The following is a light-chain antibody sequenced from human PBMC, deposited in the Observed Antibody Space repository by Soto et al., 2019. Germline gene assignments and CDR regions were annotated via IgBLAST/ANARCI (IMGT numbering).Light chain of an antibody. CDR1: QSLLHRNGYNY. V-gene: IGKV2-28*01. J-gene: IGKJ2*01. CDR2: LGS. Sequence: DIVMTQSPLSLPVPPGEPASISCRSTQSLLHRNGYNYLDWYLQKPGQSRHLLIYLGSNRASGVPDRFSGSGSGTDFTLKISKVEAEDVGVYYCMQALQTPPTFGQGTKLEIK. CDR3: MQALQTPPT.